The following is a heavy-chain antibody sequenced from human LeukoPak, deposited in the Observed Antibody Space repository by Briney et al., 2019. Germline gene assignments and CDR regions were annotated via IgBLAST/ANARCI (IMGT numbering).Heavy chain of an antibody. V-gene: IGHV4-30-2*01. CDR2: IYHSGNT. J-gene: IGHJ4*02. Sequence: SETLSLTCAVSGGSISSGGYSWSWIGQPPGKGREGIGYIYHSGNTNYTPSLKSRVTISVDTSKNQFYLKLRSVTAADTAVYYCARGRPPEDYWGQGTLVTVSS. D-gene: IGHD6-6*01. CDR1: GGSISSGGYS. CDR3: ARGRPPEDY.